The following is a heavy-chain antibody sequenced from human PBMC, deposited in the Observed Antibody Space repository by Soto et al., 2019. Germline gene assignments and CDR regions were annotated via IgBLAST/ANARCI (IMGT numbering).Heavy chain of an antibody. CDR2: ISAYNGDT. Sequence: ASVKVSCTASGYTFTNYGINWVRQAPGQGLEWMGWISAYNGDTNYAQKLQGRVTMTTDTSTSTAYMELRSLRSDDTAVYYCARDRVLGATMGRDYYYLGMDVLGQGTTATV. CDR3: ARDRVLGATMGRDYYYLGMDV. D-gene: IGHD1-26*01. V-gene: IGHV1-18*04. J-gene: IGHJ6*01. CDR1: GYTFTNYG.